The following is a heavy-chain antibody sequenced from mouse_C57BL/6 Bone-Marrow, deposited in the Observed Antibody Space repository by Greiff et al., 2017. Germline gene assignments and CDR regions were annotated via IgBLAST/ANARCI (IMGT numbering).Heavy chain of an antibody. J-gene: IGHJ1*03. CDR2: IYPSSGNT. V-gene: IGHV1-81*01. Sequence: QVQLQQSGAELARPGASVKLSCKASGYTFTSYGISWVKQRPGQGLEWIGEIYPSSGNTYYNEKFKGKATLTADKSSSTAYMELLSLTSEDSAVYFCAREGTVVAPYWYFDVWGTGTTVTVTS. D-gene: IGHD1-1*01. CDR3: AREGTVVAPYWYFDV. CDR1: GYTFTSYG.